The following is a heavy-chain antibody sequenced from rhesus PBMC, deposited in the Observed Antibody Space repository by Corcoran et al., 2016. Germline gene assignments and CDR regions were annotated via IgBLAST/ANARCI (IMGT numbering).Heavy chain of an antibody. CDR1: GFTFEAYA. J-gene: IGHJ4*01. Sequence: EVQLVESGGALAQPGGSLSISCAASGFTFEAYAMSWVRQAQGKGLEWVSRISWHSVTIYKADSVKGRFTISRDNAKNSLFLQMDRLRAEDTAVYYCTRFAAAGHFDYWGQGVLVTVSS. D-gene: IGHD6S26*01. CDR3: TRFAAAGHFDY. V-gene: IGHV3-134*01. CDR2: ISWHSVTI.